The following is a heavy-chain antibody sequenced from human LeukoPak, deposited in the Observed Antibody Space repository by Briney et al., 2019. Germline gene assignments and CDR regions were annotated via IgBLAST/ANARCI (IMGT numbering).Heavy chain of an antibody. J-gene: IGHJ4*02. CDR3: AKDRARITMVRGVITDY. CDR2: ISGSGGRT. Sequence: GGSLRLSCAASGFTFSIHAMNWVRQAPGKGLEWVSGISGSGGRTYYADSVKGRFTISRDNSNNTLYLQMNSLRAEDTAVYYCAKDRARITMVRGVITDYWGQGTLVTVSS. V-gene: IGHV3-23*01. D-gene: IGHD3-10*01. CDR1: GFTFSIHA.